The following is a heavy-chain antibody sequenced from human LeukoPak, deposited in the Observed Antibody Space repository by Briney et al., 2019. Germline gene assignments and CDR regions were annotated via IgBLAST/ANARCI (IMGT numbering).Heavy chain of an antibody. CDR3: ARARDYYGSGSRYYFDY. Sequence: GGSLRLSCAASGFTFSSYSMNWVRQAPGKGLEWVSSISSSSSYIYYADSVKGRFTISRDNAKNSLYLQMNSLRAGDTAVYYCARARDYYGSGSRYYFDYWGQGTLVTVSS. CDR1: GFTFSSYS. D-gene: IGHD3-10*01. J-gene: IGHJ4*02. CDR2: ISSSSSYI. V-gene: IGHV3-21*01.